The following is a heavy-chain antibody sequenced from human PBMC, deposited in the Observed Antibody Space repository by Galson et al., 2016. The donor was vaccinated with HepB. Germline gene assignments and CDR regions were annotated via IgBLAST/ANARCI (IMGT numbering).Heavy chain of an antibody. CDR3: AREPMIAVLAANNWFDP. CDR2: INPSGGIT. Sequence: SVKVSCKASGYTFTNYYMHWVRQAPGQGLEWMGVINPSGGITSYAQKFEGRVTVTRDTSTSTVYMELSSLRSEDTAVYYCAREPMIAVLAANNWFDPWGQGTLVTVSS. V-gene: IGHV1-46*01. D-gene: IGHD3-22*01. CDR1: GYTFTNYY. J-gene: IGHJ5*02.